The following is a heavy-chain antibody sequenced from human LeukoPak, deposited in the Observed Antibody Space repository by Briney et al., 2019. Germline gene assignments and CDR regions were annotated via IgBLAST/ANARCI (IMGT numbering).Heavy chain of an antibody. CDR3: ARDSGSYSSSSYMDV. V-gene: IGHV1-18*04. CDR1: GYTFTGYY. Sequence: ASVKVSCKASGYTFTGYYMHWVRQAHGQGLEWMGWISAYNGNTNYAQKLQGRVTMITDTSTSTAYMELRSLRSDDTAVYYCARDSGSYSSSSYMDVWGKGTTVTVSS. CDR2: ISAYNGNT. J-gene: IGHJ6*03. D-gene: IGHD6-13*01.